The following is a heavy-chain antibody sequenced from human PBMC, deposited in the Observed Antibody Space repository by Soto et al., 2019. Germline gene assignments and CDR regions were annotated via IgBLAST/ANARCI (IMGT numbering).Heavy chain of an antibody. V-gene: IGHV5-51*01. J-gene: IGHJ6*02. CDR2: IYPGDSDT. Sequence: PGESLKISGNGSGYSFTSYWIGWVLQMPGKGLDWMWIIYPGDSDTRYSPSFQGQVTISADKSISTAYLQWSSLKASDTAMYYCARHPYCTNGVCYHEPVDVWGQGTTVTVSS. CDR1: GYSFTSYW. CDR3: ARHPYCTNGVCYHEPVDV. D-gene: IGHD2-8*01.